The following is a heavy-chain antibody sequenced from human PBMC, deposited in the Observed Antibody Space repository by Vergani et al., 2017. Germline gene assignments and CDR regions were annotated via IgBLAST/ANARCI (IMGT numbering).Heavy chain of an antibody. V-gene: IGHV1-2*02. CDR3: ARGPQWLPTPTNTNPDY. J-gene: IGHJ4*02. CDR1: GYTFTGYY. CDR2: INPNSGGT. Sequence: QVQLVQSGAEVKKPGASVKVSCKASGYTFTGYYMHWVRQAPGQGLEWMGWINPNSGGTNYAQKFQGSVTMTSDTSISTAYMELSRLRSDDTAVYYCARGPQWLPTPTNTNPDYWGQRTLVTVSS. D-gene: IGHD3-22*01.